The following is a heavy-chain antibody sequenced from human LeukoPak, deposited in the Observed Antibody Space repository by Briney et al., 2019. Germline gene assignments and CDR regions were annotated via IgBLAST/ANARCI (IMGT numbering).Heavy chain of an antibody. CDR3: AKDQSYYYASGSNYNWFDP. CDR2: ISYDGSNK. D-gene: IGHD3-10*01. V-gene: IGHV3-30*18. CDR1: GFTFSTYG. J-gene: IGHJ5*02. Sequence: GGSLRLSCAASGFTFSTYGMHWVRQAPGKGLEWVAVISYDGSNKYYADSVQGRFTISRDNPRNTLFLQMNSLRHEDTAVYHCAKDQSYYYASGSNYNWFDPWGQGTLVTVSS.